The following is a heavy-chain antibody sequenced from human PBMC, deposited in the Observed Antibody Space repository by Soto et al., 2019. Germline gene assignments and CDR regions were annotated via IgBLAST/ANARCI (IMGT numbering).Heavy chain of an antibody. CDR1: GFTFSSYA. J-gene: IGHJ5*02. CDR3: AKVVVPAAIQARWFDP. D-gene: IGHD2-2*02. V-gene: IGHV3-23*01. Sequence: PGGSLRLSCAASGFTFSSYAMSWVRQAPGKGLEWVSAISGSGGSTYYADSVKGRFTISRDNSKNTLYLQMNSLRAEDTAVYYCAKVVVPAAIQARWFDPWGQGTLVTVSS. CDR2: ISGSGGST.